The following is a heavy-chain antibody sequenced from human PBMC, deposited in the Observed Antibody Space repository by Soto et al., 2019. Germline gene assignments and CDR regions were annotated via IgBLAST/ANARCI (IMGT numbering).Heavy chain of an antibody. V-gene: IGHV3-48*03. CDR3: HGGSGRSPDYYYGMDV. CDR1: GFTFSSYE. CDR2: ISSSGSTI. D-gene: IGHD3-10*01. J-gene: IGHJ6*02. Sequence: GGSLILSCAASGFTFSSYEMNWVRQAPGKGLEWVSYISSSGSTIYYADSVKGRFTISRDNAKNSLYLHMNSLRAEDTAVYYCHGGSGRSPDYYYGMDVWGQGT.